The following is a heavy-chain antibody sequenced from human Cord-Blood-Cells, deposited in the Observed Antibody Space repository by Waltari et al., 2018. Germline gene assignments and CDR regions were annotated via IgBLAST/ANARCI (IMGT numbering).Heavy chain of an antibody. CDR1: GYTFTGYY. CDR3: ARDPPEYQLLYENYFDY. D-gene: IGHD2-2*02. V-gene: IGHV1-2*02. J-gene: IGHJ4*02. CDR2: INPNSGGT. Sequence: QVQLVQSAAEVKKPGASVKVSCKASGYTFTGYYMHWVRQAPGQGLEWMGWINPNSGGTNYAQKFQGRVTMTRDTSISTAYMELSRLRSDDTAVYYCARDPPEYQLLYENYFDYWGQGNLVTVSS.